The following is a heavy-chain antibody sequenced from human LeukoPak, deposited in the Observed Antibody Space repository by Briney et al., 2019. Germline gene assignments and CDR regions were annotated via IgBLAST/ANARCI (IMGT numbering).Heavy chain of an antibody. CDR1: GFTFMSYA. J-gene: IGHJ4*01. CDR2: IKYDGSIT. Sequence: PGRSLRLSCAPSGFTFMSYAMHWVRQAPGKGLEWVAAIKYDGSITYYADSVKGQFTISRDNAKSTLSLQMNSLRAEDTAIYYCVRDNAYTFDYWGQGTLVTVSS. V-gene: IGHV3-33*05. D-gene: IGHD5-24*01. CDR3: VRDNAYTFDY.